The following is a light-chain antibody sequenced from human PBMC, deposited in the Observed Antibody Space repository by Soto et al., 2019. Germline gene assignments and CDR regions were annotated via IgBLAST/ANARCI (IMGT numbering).Light chain of an antibody. CDR1: SSDVGAYNH. J-gene: IGLJ1*01. CDR3: CSYTTSSTLV. V-gene: IGLV2-14*01. Sequence: QSALTQPASVSGSPGQSITISCTGTSSDVGAYNHVSWYQQHPGKAPQLIIYEVINRPSGLSNRFSASKSGNTASLTISGLQAEDEADYYCCSYTTSSTLVFGTGTKVTV. CDR2: EVI.